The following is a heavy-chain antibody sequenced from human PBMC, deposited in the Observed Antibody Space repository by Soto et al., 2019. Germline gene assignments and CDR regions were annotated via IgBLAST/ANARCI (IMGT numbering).Heavy chain of an antibody. V-gene: IGHV1-18*01. J-gene: IGHJ5*02. Sequence: ASVKVSCKASGYTFTSYGISWVRQAPGQGLEWMGWISAYNGNTNYAQKLQGRVTMTTDTSTSTAYMELRSLRSDDTAVYYCARVIAAAGNNWFDPWGQGTLVTVPQ. CDR3: ARVIAAAGNNWFDP. D-gene: IGHD6-13*01. CDR1: GYTFTSYG. CDR2: ISAYNGNT.